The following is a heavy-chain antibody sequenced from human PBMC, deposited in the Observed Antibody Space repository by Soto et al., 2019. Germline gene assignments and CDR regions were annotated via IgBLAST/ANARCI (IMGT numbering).Heavy chain of an antibody. D-gene: IGHD6-19*01. Sequence: EVQLLESGGGLVQPGGSLRLSCAASGFTFSSYAMSWVRQAPGKGLEWVSAISGSGGSTYYADSVKGRFTISRDNSKNTLYLQMNRLRAEDTAVYYCAKDTNSGWYDKEAFDIWGQGTMVTVSS. CDR2: ISGSGGST. CDR1: GFTFSSYA. CDR3: AKDTNSGWYDKEAFDI. J-gene: IGHJ3*02. V-gene: IGHV3-23*01.